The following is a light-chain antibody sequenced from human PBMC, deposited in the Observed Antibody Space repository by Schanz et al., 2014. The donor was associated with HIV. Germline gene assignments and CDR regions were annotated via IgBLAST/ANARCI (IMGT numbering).Light chain of an antibody. V-gene: IGLV2-14*01. Sequence: QSALTQPASVSGSPGQSITISCTGTSSDVGAYNYVSWYQQHPGKAPKLMIYEVSKRPSGVPDRFSGSKSGSTASLTVSGLQAEDEADYYCSSYTSSSTWVFGGGTKLTVL. CDR2: EVS. CDR1: SSDVGAYNY. J-gene: IGLJ3*02. CDR3: SSYTSSSTWV.